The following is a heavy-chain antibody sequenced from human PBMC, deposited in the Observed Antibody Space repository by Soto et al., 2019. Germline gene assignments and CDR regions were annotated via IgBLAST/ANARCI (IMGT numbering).Heavy chain of an antibody. V-gene: IGHV5-51*01. J-gene: IGHJ6*02. Sequence: GESLKISCKGSGYSFTNYWIGWVRQKPGKGLEWMGIIYPGDSNTRYSPSLQGQVTISVDKSISTAYLQWSSLKATDTAMYYCARHAYDFWSGHPNPRYYYGMDVWGQGTTVTVSS. D-gene: IGHD3-3*01. CDR3: ARHAYDFWSGHPNPRYYYGMDV. CDR2: IYPGDSNT. CDR1: GYSFTNYW.